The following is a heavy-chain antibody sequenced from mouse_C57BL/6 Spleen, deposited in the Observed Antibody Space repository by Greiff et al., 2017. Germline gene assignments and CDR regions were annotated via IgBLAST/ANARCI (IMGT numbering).Heavy chain of an antibody. Sequence: EVNVVESGGGLVQPGGSMKLSCAASGFTFSDAWMDWVRQSPEKGLEWVAEIRNKANNHATYYDESVKGRFTISRDDSKSSVYLQMNSLRAEDTGIYYWTHRSYDNYGYFDVWGTGTTVTVSS. V-gene: IGHV6-6*01. CDR3: THRSYDNYGYFDV. J-gene: IGHJ1*03. CDR1: GFTFSDAW. D-gene: IGHD2-3*01. CDR2: IRNKANNHAT.